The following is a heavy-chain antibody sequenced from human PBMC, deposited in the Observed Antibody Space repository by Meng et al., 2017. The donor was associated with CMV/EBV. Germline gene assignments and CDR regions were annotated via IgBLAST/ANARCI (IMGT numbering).Heavy chain of an antibody. V-gene: IGHV3-30*04. J-gene: IGHJ4*02. CDR3: ARDTLRSYTSGWYDFPDY. Sequence: LSLTCAASGFTFSSYALHWVRQAPGKGLEWVAVISFDGSNKYYADSVKGRFTISRDNSKNTLYLQMNTLRAEDTAVYYCARDTLRSYTSGWYDFPDYWGQGTLVTVSS. CDR1: GFTFSSYA. CDR2: ISFDGSNK. D-gene: IGHD6-19*01.